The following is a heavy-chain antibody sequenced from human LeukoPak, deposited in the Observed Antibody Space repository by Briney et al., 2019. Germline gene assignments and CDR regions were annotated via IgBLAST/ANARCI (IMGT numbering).Heavy chain of an antibody. CDR3: ARGVEPLAANTLAY. CDR1: GFTFSNYW. Sequence: GGSLRLSCTASGFTFSNYWMTWVRQAPGKGLEWVSVLYSDGNTKYADSVQGRFTISRDNSKNTLYLEMNSLSPDDTAVYYCARGVEPLAANTLAYWGQGTLVTVSS. D-gene: IGHD1-14*01. V-gene: IGHV3-53*01. CDR2: LYSDGNT. J-gene: IGHJ4*02.